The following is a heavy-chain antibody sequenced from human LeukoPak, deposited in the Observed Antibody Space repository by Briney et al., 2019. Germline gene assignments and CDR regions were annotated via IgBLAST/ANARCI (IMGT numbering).Heavy chain of an antibody. CDR2: ISASGTT. V-gene: IGHV4-4*09. Sequence: TSETLSLTCTVSGGSMTNYYWNWIRQPPGKGLEWIRYISASGTTNYNPSLMSRVTISVDTSKNQFSLKLSSVTAADTAVYYCARGLRYYYYYMDVWGKGTTVTVSS. CDR1: GGSMTNYY. CDR3: ARGLRYYYYYMDV. J-gene: IGHJ6*03.